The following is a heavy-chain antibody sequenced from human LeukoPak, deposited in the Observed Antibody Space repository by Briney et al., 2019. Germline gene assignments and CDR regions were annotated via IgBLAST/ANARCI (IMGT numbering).Heavy chain of an antibody. CDR3: AADTYGDFDFDY. CDR2: IVVGSGNT. Sequence: SVKVSCKASGFTFTTFAVQWVRQARGQRLEWIGWIVVGSGNTNYAQKFQERVTITRDMSTSTAYMELSSLRSEDTAVYYCAADTYGDFDFDYWGQGTLVTVSS. J-gene: IGHJ4*02. CDR1: GFTFTTFA. D-gene: IGHD4-17*01. V-gene: IGHV1-58*01.